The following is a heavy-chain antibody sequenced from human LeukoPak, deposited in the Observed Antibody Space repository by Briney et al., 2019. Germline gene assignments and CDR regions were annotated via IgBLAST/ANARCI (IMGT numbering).Heavy chain of an antibody. V-gene: IGHV3-64*01. J-gene: IGHJ6*03. CDR1: GFTFSSYA. CDR3: ASAVTGETTTYYYYMDV. CDR2: ISSNGGDA. Sequence: GGSLRLSCAASGFTFSSYAMYWVRQPPGKGLEYVSAISSNGGDAYYANSVKGRFTISRDNSKNMLYLQMGSLRDEDMAVYYCASAVTGETTTYYYYMDVWGKGTTVTVSS. D-gene: IGHD1-20*01.